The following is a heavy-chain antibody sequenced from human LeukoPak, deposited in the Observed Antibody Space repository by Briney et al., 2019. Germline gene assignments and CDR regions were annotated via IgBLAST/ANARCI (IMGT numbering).Heavy chain of an antibody. D-gene: IGHD6-19*01. Sequence: PGGSLRLSCAASGFTFDDYGMSWVRQAPGKGLEWVSGINWNGGSTGYADSVKGRFTISRDNAKNSLYLQMNSLGAEDTALYYCARRGGWYSRANWFDPWGQGTPVTVSS. CDR1: GFTFDDYG. J-gene: IGHJ5*02. CDR3: ARRGGWYSRANWFDP. V-gene: IGHV3-20*04. CDR2: INWNGGST.